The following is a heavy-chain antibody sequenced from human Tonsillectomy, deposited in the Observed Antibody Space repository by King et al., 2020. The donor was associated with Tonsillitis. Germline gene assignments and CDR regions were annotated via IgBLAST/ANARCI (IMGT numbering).Heavy chain of an antibody. V-gene: IGHV4-61*02. CDR2: IYISGRT. J-gene: IGHJ5*01. CDR3: AQDSPASVPKFGS. CDR1: GGSISSGNYY. Sequence: QLQESGPGLVKPSQTLSLTCTVSGGSISSGNYYWSWIRQPAGKGLEWIGRIYISGRTDYNPSLKSRITMSVDTSKNQFSLKLSSVTAADTAVYYGAQDSPASVPKFGSWGQPTLLPFSS. D-gene: IGHD3-10*02.